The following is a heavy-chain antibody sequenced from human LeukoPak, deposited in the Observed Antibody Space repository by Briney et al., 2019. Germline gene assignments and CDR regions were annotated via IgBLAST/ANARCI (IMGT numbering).Heavy chain of an antibody. CDR2: IYSGDSDI. CDR1: GYSFTSYC. V-gene: IGHV5-51*01. J-gene: IGHJ4*02. D-gene: IGHD6-19*01. Sequence: GQSLKISCPGYGYSFTSYCIGWVRQMSGKGRGWMGIIYSGDSDIRYSPSFPGQVTISADKSISTSYLQWNSLKASDTAMYYCARQFVEAVAGNFDYWGQGTLVTVSA. CDR3: ARQFVEAVAGNFDY.